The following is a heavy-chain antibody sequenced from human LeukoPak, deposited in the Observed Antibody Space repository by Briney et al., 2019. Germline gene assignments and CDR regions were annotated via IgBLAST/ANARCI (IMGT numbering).Heavy chain of an antibody. D-gene: IGHD2-2*03. CDR2: INHEGSKT. Sequence: GGSLRLSCAASGFTFSLFWMSWVRQAPGKGLEWVANINHEGSKTYYVDSVEGRFTISRDNANNSLYLQMNSLRSEDTAVYYCARYPWIDDYYYYGMDVWGQGTTVTVSS. J-gene: IGHJ6*02. CDR3: ARYPWIDDYYYYGMDV. V-gene: IGHV3-7*03. CDR1: GFTFSLFW.